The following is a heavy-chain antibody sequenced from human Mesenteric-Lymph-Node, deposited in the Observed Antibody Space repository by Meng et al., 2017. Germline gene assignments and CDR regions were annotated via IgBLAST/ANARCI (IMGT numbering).Heavy chain of an antibody. CDR2: INPSGGST. J-gene: IGHJ4*02. CDR3: ARAYCSGGSCYPHYFDY. CDR1: GYTFTGYY. Sequence: ASVKVSCKASGYTFTGYYMHWVRQAPGQGLEWMGIINPSGGSTSYAQKFQGRVTMTRDTSTSTVYMELSSLRSEDTAVYYCARAYCSGGSCYPHYFDYWGQGTLVTVSS. D-gene: IGHD2-15*01. V-gene: IGHV1-46*01.